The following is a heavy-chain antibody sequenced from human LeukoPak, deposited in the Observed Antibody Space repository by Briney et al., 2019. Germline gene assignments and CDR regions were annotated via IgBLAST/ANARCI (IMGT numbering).Heavy chain of an antibody. Sequence: ASVTVSCKASGYTFTTYGISWVRQAPGQGLEWMGWISPYNGYTNYAQKLQGRVTMTTDTSTNTAYVDLRSLRSDDTAVYYCARDHWSHYYGSGGQNYFDPWGQGTLVIVSS. CDR2: ISPYNGYT. D-gene: IGHD3-10*01. V-gene: IGHV1-18*01. CDR3: ARDHWSHYYGSGGQNYFDP. CDR1: GYTFTTYG. J-gene: IGHJ5*02.